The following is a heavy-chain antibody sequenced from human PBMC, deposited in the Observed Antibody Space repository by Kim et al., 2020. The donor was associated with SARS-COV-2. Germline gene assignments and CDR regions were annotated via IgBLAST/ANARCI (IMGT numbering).Heavy chain of an antibody. CDR3: ARDRLFSDSGY. V-gene: IGHV1-3*04. CDR1: GYSFTTYA. Sequence: ASVKVSCKASGYSFTTYAMHWVRQAPGQRLEWMGWINTGNGNTKYSQKVQGRVTITRDTSASTAYMELSSLRSEDTAVYYCARDRLFSDSGYWGQGTLVTVSS. J-gene: IGHJ4*02. CDR2: INTGNGNT. D-gene: IGHD3-10*01.